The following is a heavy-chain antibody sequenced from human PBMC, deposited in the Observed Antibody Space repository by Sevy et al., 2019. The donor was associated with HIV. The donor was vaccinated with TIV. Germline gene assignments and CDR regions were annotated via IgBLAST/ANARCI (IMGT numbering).Heavy chain of an antibody. CDR3: ARERVYCSGGSCKPGGWFDP. Sequence: ASVKVSCKASGYTFTGYYMHWVRQAPGQGLEWMGWINPNSGGTNYAQKFQGRVTMTSDKSIRTAYMELSRRRSDDTAGFYCARERVYCSGGSCKPGGWFDPWGQGTLVTVSS. J-gene: IGHJ5*02. D-gene: IGHD2-15*01. CDR1: GYTFTGYY. V-gene: IGHV1-2*02. CDR2: INPNSGGT.